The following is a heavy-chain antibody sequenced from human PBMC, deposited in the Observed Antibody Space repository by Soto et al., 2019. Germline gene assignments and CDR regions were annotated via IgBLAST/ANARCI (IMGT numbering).Heavy chain of an antibody. D-gene: IGHD3-22*01. CDR3: ARSDYYDSSGYGY. CDR1: GGSISSYY. J-gene: IGHJ4*02. V-gene: IGHV4-59*01. Sequence: SETLSLTCTVSGGSISSYYWSWIRQPPGKGLEWIGYIYYSGSTNYNPSLKSRATISVDTSKNQFSLKLSSVTAADTAVYYCARSDYYDSSGYGYWGQGTLVTVSS. CDR2: IYYSGST.